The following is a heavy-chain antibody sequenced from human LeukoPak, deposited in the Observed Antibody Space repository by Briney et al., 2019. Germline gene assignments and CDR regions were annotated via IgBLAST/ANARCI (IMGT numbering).Heavy chain of an antibody. D-gene: IGHD2-2*01. CDR1: GFTFSSYG. J-gene: IGHJ4*02. V-gene: IGHV3-30*02. CDR2: IRYDGSNK. CDR3: AKRGGGIVVVPAADSDY. Sequence: PGGSLRLSCAASGFTFSSYGMHWVRQAPGKGLEWVAFIRYDGSNKYYADSVKGRFTISRDNSKNTLYLQMNSLRAEDTAVYDLAKRGGGIVVVPAADSDYWGQGTLVTVSS.